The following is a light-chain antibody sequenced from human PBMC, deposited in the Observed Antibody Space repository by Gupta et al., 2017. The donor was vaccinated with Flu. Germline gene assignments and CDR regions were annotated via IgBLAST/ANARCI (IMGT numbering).Light chain of an antibody. Sequence: QSVLTQPPPASGTPGQRVTIACSGSSSNIGSNIVNWYQQFPGTAPKLLIYSNNQRPSGVPDRFSGSKSGTSASLAISGLQSEDEADYYCAAWDDSLNGRVFGGGTKLTVL. CDR1: SSNIGSNI. J-gene: IGLJ3*02. CDR2: SNN. CDR3: AAWDDSLNGRV. V-gene: IGLV1-44*01.